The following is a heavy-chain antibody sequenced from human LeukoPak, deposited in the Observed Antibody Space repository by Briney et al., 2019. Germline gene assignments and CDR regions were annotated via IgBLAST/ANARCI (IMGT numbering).Heavy chain of an antibody. CDR1: GFTFSSYA. V-gene: IGHV3-30-3*02. Sequence: GGSLRLSCAASGFTFSSYAMHWVRQAPGKGLEWVAVISYDGSNKYYADSVKGRFTISRDNSKNTLYLQLNSLRVEDTAVYYCAKNRGAGSHYYYHMNVWGKGTTVTVSS. CDR3: AKNRGAGSHYYYHMNV. J-gene: IGHJ6*03. CDR2: ISYDGSNK. D-gene: IGHD1-26*01.